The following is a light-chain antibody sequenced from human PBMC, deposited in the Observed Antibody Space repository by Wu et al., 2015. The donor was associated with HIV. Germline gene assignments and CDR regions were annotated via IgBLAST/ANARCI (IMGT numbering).Light chain of an antibody. CDR1: QSISSN. V-gene: IGKV3-15*01. Sequence: EIVMTQSPATLSVSPGERATLSCRASQSISSNLAWYQQKPGQTPRLLMYGASTRVTGIPARFSGSGFETEFTPTISSLQSEDFAVYYCQQYNNWPRTFGQGTKVEIK. CDR3: QQYNNWPRT. CDR2: GAS. J-gene: IGKJ1*01.